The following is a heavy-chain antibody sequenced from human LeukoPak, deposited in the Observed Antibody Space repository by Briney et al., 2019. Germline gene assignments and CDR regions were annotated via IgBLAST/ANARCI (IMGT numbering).Heavy chain of an antibody. J-gene: IGHJ6*03. Sequence: GGSLRLSCAASGFTFSSYSMNWVRQAPGKGLEWVSSISSSSSYIYYADSVKGRFTISRDNAKNSLYLQMNSLRAEGTAVYYCARALEYSSSWVEYYYYYMDVWGKGTTVTVSS. CDR2: ISSSSSYI. D-gene: IGHD6-6*01. CDR3: ARALEYSSSWVEYYYYYMDV. CDR1: GFTFSSYS. V-gene: IGHV3-21*01.